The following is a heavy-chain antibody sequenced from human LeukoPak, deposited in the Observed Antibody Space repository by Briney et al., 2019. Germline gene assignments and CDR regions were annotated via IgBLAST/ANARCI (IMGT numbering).Heavy chain of an antibody. CDR3: AGLSGSYLFNWFDP. CDR1: GYSISSGYY. CDR2: IYHSGST. J-gene: IGHJ5*02. D-gene: IGHD1-26*01. V-gene: IGHV4-38-2*01. Sequence: PSETLSLTCAVSGYSISSGYYWGWIRQPPGKGLEWIGSIYHSGSTYYNPSLKSRVTISVDTSKNQFSLKLSSVTAADTAVYYCAGLSGSYLFNWFDPWGQGTLVTVSS.